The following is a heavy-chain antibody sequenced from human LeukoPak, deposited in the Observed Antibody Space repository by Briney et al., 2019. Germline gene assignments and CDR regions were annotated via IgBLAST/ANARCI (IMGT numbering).Heavy chain of an antibody. CDR3: VKGGQWLLPGKNFFAY. CDR1: GFTFSSYA. Sequence: GGSLRLSCTASGFTFSSYAMSWVRQAPGKGLEWVSAITGARATTYYAASVKGRFTISRDNSKNTLFVQVNSLRADDTAIYYCVKGGQWLLPGKNFFAYW. J-gene: IGHJ4*01. CDR2: ITGARATT. V-gene: IGHV3-23*01. D-gene: IGHD3-22*01.